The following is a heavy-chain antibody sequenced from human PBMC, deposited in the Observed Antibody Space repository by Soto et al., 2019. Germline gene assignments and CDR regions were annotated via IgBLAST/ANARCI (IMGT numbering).Heavy chain of an antibody. J-gene: IGHJ6*02. CDR3: AKGPAIVLVPAAMNYYYGMDV. D-gene: IGHD2-2*01. CDR1: GFTFSNYA. CDR2: VSYDGDNE. Sequence: GGSLRLSCAASGFTFSNYAMHWVRQAPGKGLEWVAIVSYDGDNEYYADSVRGRFFISRDNSRNTLYLQTSSLRHEDTAVYYCAKGPAIVLVPAAMNYYYGMDVWGQGTTVTVSS. V-gene: IGHV3-30*18.